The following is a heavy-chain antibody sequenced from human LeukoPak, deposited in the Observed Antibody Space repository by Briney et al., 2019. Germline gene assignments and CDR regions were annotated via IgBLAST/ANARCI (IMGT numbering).Heavy chain of an antibody. CDR1: GHTFTSYD. D-gene: IGHD3-22*01. Sequence: ASVKVSCKASGHTFTSYDINWVRQATGQGLEWMGWMNPNSGNTAYAQKFQGRVTMTRNTSISTAYMELSSLRSEDTAVYCCAREDYYDSGSFDPWGQGTLVTVSS. J-gene: IGHJ5*02. CDR3: AREDYYDSGSFDP. V-gene: IGHV1-8*02. CDR2: MNPNSGNT.